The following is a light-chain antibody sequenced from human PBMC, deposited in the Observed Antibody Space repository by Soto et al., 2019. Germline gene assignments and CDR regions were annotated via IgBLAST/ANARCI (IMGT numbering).Light chain of an antibody. CDR3: QQYNSYYT. J-gene: IGKJ2*01. Sequence: DIQMTQSPSTLSASVGDRVTITCRASQSISSWLAWYQQKPGKAPKLLIYKASSLESGVPSRFSGSGSGTEFTLISRSLQHDDFATYCCQQYNSYYTFGQGTKLEIK. V-gene: IGKV1-5*03. CDR2: KAS. CDR1: QSISSW.